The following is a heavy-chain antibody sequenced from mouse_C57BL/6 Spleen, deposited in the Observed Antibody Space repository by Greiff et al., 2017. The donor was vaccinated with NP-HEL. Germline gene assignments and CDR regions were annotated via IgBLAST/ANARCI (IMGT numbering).Heavy chain of an antibody. V-gene: IGHV1-80*01. D-gene: IGHD6-1*01. CDR3: TRSGSLYYAMDY. CDR2: IYPGDGDT. CDR1: GYAFSSYW. J-gene: IGHJ4*01. Sequence: QVQLKESGAELVKPGASVKISCKASGYAFSSYWMNWVKQRPGKGLEWIGQIYPGDGDTNYNGKFSGKATLTANNTSSTAYMQISSLTSEDAMVYFGTRSGSLYYAMDYWGQGTSVTVSS.